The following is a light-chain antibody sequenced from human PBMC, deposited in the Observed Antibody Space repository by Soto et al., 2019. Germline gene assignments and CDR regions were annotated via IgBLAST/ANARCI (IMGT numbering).Light chain of an antibody. CDR2: GNN. V-gene: IGLV1-40*01. Sequence: QLVLTQPPSVSGAPGRRVTISCTGSSSNIGAGYDVHWYQQLPGTAPKLLIYGNNNRPSGVPDRFSGSKSGTSASLAITGLQAEDEADYYCQSYDSSLSGYVFGTGTKLTVL. J-gene: IGLJ1*01. CDR1: SSNIGAGYD. CDR3: QSYDSSLSGYV.